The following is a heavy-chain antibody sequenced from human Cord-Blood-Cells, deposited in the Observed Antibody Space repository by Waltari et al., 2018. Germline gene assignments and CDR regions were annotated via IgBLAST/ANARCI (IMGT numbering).Heavy chain of an antibody. D-gene: IGHD3-10*01. CDR3: AGRAEPGAGSFDY. V-gene: IGHV1-2*02. Sequence: QVQLVQSGAEVKKPGASVKVSGKASGYTFTGYHMHWVRQAPGQGLEWMGWINPSSGGTNYAQKFQVRVTMTRDTSISTAYMELSRLRSDDTAVYYCAGRAEPGAGSFDYWGQGTLVTVSS. CDR1: GYTFTGYH. CDR2: INPSSGGT. J-gene: IGHJ4*02.